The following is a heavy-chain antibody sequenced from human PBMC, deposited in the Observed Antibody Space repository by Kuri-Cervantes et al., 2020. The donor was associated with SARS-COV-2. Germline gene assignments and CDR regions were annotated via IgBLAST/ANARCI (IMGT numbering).Heavy chain of an antibody. CDR1: GYTLTELS. D-gene: IGHD6-19*01. CDR3: ARGGPIAVAGYYYYGMDV. J-gene: IGHJ6*02. Sequence: SVKVSCKVSGYTLTELSMHWVRQAPGQGLEWMGGIIPIFGTANYAQKFQGRVTITADESTSTAYMELSSLRSEDTAVYYCARGGPIAVAGYYYYGMDVWGQGTTVTVSS. V-gene: IGHV1-69*13. CDR2: IIPIFGTA.